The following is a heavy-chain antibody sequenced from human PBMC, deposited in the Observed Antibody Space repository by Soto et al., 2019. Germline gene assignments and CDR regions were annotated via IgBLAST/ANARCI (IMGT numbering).Heavy chain of an antibody. CDR1: GFTFTSHH. J-gene: IGHJ4*02. V-gene: IGHV1-3*05. CDR3: ARAIGMVALDY. CDR2: IIAGDGYT. D-gene: IGHD3-10*01. Sequence: QVQFVQSGAEKREPGPSVKVTCKTSGFTFTSHHIHWVRQAPGQRLEWMGLIIAGDGYTQYARAFQDRVTFTRDTSAGTAYLEFRGLTFEDTAVYYCARAIGMVALDYWGQGTLVTVSS.